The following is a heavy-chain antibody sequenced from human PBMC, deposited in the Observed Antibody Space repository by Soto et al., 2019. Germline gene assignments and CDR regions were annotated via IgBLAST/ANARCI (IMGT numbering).Heavy chain of an antibody. CDR1: GFTFSSYW. CDR3: ARGPYDSSGYSYPGDAFDI. Sequence: EVQRVESGGGLVQPGGSLRLSCAASGFTFSSYWMHWVRQAPGKGLVWVSRINSDGSSTSYADSVKGRFTISRDNANNTLYLQMNSLRAEDTAVYYCARGPYDSSGYSYPGDAFDIWGQGTMVTVSS. D-gene: IGHD3-22*01. V-gene: IGHV3-74*01. CDR2: INSDGSST. J-gene: IGHJ3*02.